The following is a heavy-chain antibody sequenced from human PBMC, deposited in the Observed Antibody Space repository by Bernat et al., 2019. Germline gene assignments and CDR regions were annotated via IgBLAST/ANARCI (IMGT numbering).Heavy chain of an antibody. D-gene: IGHD2-2*01. CDR2: INHGGST. CDR1: GGSFSDYY. Sequence: QVQLQQWGAGLLKPSETLSLTCAVYGGSFSDYYWNWIRQPPGNGLEWIGEINHGGSTHYNPSLKSRVAISVDTSKNQFSLHLSFVTAADTAVYFCARGVNKYAFEDYWGQGTLVTVSS. J-gene: IGHJ4*02. V-gene: IGHV4-34*02. CDR3: ARGVNKYAFEDY.